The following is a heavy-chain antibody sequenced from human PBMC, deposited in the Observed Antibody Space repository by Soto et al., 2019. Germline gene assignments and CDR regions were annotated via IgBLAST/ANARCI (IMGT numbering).Heavy chain of an antibody. V-gene: IGHV3-23*01. Sequence: GGSLRLSCAASGFTFSSYAMSWVRQAPGKGLEWVSAISGSGGSTYYADSVKGRFTISRDNSKNTLYLQMNSLRAEDTAVYYCAKDLPNIAAAGTLSTYYYYYGMDVWGQGTTVTVSS. CDR3: AKDLPNIAAAGTLSTYYYYYGMDV. J-gene: IGHJ6*02. CDR1: GFTFSSYA. D-gene: IGHD6-13*01. CDR2: ISGSGGST.